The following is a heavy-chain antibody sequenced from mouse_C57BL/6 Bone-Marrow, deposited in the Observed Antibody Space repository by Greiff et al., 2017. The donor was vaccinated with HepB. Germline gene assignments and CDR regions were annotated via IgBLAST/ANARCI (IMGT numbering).Heavy chain of an antibody. CDR2: IHPSDSDT. D-gene: IGHD3-2*02. CDR3: AMKIRLQRDYFDY. V-gene: IGHV1-74*01. Sequence: QVQLQQPGAELVKPGASVKVSCKASGYTFTSYWMHWVKQRPGQGLEWIGRIHPSDSDTNYNQKFKGKATLTVDKSSSKAYMQLSSLTSEDSAVYYCAMKIRLQRDYFDYWGQGTTLTVSS. CDR1: GYTFTSYW. J-gene: IGHJ2*01.